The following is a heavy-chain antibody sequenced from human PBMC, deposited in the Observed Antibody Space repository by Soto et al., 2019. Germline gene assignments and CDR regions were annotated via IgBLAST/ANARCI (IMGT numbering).Heavy chain of an antibody. D-gene: IGHD3-9*01. CDR2: ISAYNGNT. CDR1: GYTFTSYG. CDR3: ARVEPEYDILTGSSKGKIDY. Sequence: ASVKVSCKASGYTFTSYGIGWVRQAPGQGLERIGWISAYNGNTNYAQKHQGRVTMTTDTSTSTAYMELRILRSDDTAVYYCARVEPEYDILTGSSKGKIDYWGQRTLVTVSS. V-gene: IGHV1-18*01. J-gene: IGHJ4*02.